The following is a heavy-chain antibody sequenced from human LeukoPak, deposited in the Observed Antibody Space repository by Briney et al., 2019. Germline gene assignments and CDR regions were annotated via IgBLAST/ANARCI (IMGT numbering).Heavy chain of an antibody. V-gene: IGHV3-66*02. CDR2: IYSDGVT. J-gene: IGHJ5*01. CDR1: GFTASANN. CDR3: ARDRAGTQTWVEFDS. D-gene: IGHD3-10*01. Sequence: PGGSLRLSCAPPGFTASANNTSGVPQAPGGGLGWVSLIYSDGVTYYGDSVKGRFTISRDNSKNTLYLQMNSLTPEDTAVYYCARDRAGTQTWVEFDSWGQGTLVTVSS.